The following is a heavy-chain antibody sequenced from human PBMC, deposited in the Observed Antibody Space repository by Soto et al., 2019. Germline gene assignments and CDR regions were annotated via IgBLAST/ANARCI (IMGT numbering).Heavy chain of an antibody. J-gene: IGHJ4*02. CDR2: IYYSGST. Sequence: SETLSLTCTVSGGSISSSSYYWGWIRQPPGKGLEWIGSIYYSGSTYYNPSLKSRVTISVDTSKNQFSLKLSSVTAADTAVYYCARREYSGYDSWGQGTLVTVSS. D-gene: IGHD5-12*01. CDR1: GGSISSSSYY. CDR3: ARREYSGYDS. V-gene: IGHV4-39*01.